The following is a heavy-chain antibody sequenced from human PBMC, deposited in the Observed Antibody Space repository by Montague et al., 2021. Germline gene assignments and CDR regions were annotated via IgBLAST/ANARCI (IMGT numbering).Heavy chain of an antibody. V-gene: IGHV3-74*01. D-gene: IGHD6-25*01. J-gene: IGHJ5*02. CDR2: IKYDGSRT. CDR1: GFTFSNYW. Sequence: SLRLSCAASGFTFSNYWMHWVRQAPGKGLVWVSHIKYDGSRTGYADSVKGRFTISRDNAKNTLYLQMNSLRVDDTAVYYCARSAVAAALDPWGQGTLVTVSS. CDR3: ARSAVAAALDP.